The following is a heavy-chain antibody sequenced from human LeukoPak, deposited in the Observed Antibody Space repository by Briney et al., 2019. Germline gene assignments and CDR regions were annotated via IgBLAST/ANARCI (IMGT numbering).Heavy chain of an antibody. CDR2: MYHSGNI. V-gene: IGHV4-38-2*02. CDR1: GYSITSGYH. J-gene: IGHJ6*03. Sequence: SETLSLTCIVSGYSITSGYHWGWIRQTPGKGLEWIGTMYHSGNINYNPSLKSRVTISVDTSKNQFSLKLSSVTAADTAVYYCARVVRYFDWLLASYCYYYMDVWGKGTTVTVSS. D-gene: IGHD3-9*01. CDR3: ARVVRYFDWLLASYCYYYMDV.